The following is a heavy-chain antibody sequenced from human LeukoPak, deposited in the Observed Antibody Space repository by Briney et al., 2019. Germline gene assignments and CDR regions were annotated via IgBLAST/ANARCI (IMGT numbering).Heavy chain of an antibody. D-gene: IGHD5-18*01. V-gene: IGHV3-7*03. CDR2: IKQDGSEK. CDR3: ARGGEDTAMVYAFDI. CDR1: GFTFSSYW. J-gene: IGHJ3*02. Sequence: GGSLRLSCAASGFTFSSYWMSWVRQAPGKGLEWVANIKQDGSEKYYVDSVKGRFTISRDNAKNSLYLQMNSLRAEDTAVYYCARGGEDTAMVYAFDIWGQGTMVTVSS.